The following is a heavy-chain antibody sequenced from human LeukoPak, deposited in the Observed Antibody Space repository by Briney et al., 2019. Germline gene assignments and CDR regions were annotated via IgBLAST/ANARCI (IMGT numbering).Heavy chain of an antibody. CDR1: GFTLSSYG. Sequence: SGGSLRLSCAASGFTLSSYGMHWVRQAPGKGLEWVSSISSSSSYIYYADSVKGRFTISRDNAKNSLYLQMNSLRAEDTAVYYCARDFTTAVTRYFDLWGRGTLVTVSS. D-gene: IGHD4-17*01. CDR2: ISSSSSYI. J-gene: IGHJ2*01. CDR3: ARDFTTAVTRYFDL. V-gene: IGHV3-21*01.